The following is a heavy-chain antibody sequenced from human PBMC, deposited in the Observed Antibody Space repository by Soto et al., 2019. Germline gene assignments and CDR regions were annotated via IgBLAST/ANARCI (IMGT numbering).Heavy chain of an antibody. Sequence: GGSLRLSCAASGFTFSSYSMNWVRQAPGKGLEWVSSISSSSSYIYYADSVKGRFTISRDNAKNSLYLQMNSLRAEDTAVYYCARAPDIVAYYFDYWGQGTLVTVSS. CDR3: ARAPDIVAYYFDY. CDR1: GFTFSSYS. J-gene: IGHJ4*02. V-gene: IGHV3-21*01. D-gene: IGHD2-15*01. CDR2: ISSSSSYI.